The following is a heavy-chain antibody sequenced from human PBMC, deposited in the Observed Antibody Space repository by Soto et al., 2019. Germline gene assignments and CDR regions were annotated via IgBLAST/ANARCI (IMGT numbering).Heavy chain of an antibody. CDR2: SIPIFGTA. V-gene: IGHV1-69*01. Sequence: QVQLVQSGAEVQKPGSSVKVSCKASGGTFSSYAISWVRQAPGQGLEWMGGSIPIFGTANYAQKFQGRVTITAYESTSTAYMELSSLRSEDTAVYYCAGRYCSSTSCYEYYYYYGMDVWGQGTTVTVSS. J-gene: IGHJ6*02. CDR1: GGTFSSYA. CDR3: AGRYCSSTSCYEYYYYYGMDV. D-gene: IGHD2-2*01.